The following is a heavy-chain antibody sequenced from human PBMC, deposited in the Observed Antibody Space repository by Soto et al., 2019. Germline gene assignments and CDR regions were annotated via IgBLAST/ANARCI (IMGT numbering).Heavy chain of an antibody. J-gene: IGHJ4*02. CDR3: ARSQYDRGVPAAIGY. CDR2: ISYDGSNK. Sequence: QVQLVESGGGVVQPGRSLRLSCAASGFTFSSYAMHWVRQAPGKGLEWVAVISYDGSNKYYADSVKGRFTISRDNSKNTLYLQMNSLRAEDTAVYYCARSQYDRGVPAAIGYWGQGTLVTVSS. V-gene: IGHV3-30-3*01. CDR1: GFTFSSYA. D-gene: IGHD2-2*02.